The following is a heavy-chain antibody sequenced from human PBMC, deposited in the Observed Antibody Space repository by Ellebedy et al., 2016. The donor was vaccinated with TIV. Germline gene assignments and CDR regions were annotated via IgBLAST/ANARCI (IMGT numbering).Heavy chain of an antibody. J-gene: IGHJ4*02. V-gene: IGHV5-51*01. CDR1: GYSFTNYW. CDR3: ARGSWREVSTWFEN. Sequence: GESLKISCKGFGYSFTNYWIVWVRQLPGKGLEWMGVFSPADSHFRSSPSFQGQVTMSADKSISTAYLQWSSLKASDSAMYYCARGSWREVSTWFENWGQGTLVTVSS. CDR2: FSPADSHF. D-gene: IGHD3-16*02.